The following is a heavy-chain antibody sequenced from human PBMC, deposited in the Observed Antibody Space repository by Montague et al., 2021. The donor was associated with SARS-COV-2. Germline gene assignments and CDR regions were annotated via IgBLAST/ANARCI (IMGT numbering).Heavy chain of an antibody. V-gene: IGHV4-4*02. D-gene: IGHD3-22*01. J-gene: IGHJ6*02. Sequence: SETLSLTCAVSGGSISSSNWWSWVRQPPGKGLVWIGEIYHSGSTNYNPSLKSRVTISVDKSKNQFSLKLSSVTAADTAVYYCAREPYYYDSSGLNYYYYGMDVWGQGTTVTVSS. CDR2: IYHSGST. CDR3: AREPYYYDSSGLNYYYYGMDV. CDR1: GGSISSSNW.